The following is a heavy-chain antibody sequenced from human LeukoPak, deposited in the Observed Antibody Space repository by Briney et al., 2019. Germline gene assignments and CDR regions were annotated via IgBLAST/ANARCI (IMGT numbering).Heavy chain of an antibody. V-gene: IGHV3-7*03. D-gene: IGHD4-17*01. CDR1: AFIFSGHW. CDR3: AKDQNTVATAPFDY. Sequence: TGGSLRLSCEGSAFIFSGHWMNWVRQTPGKGLEWVASIKEDGSERQYVDSVKGRFSISRDNTKGSLFLQLNSLRAEDTAVYYCAKDQNTVATAPFDYWGLGTLVTVSS. CDR2: IKEDGSER. J-gene: IGHJ4*02.